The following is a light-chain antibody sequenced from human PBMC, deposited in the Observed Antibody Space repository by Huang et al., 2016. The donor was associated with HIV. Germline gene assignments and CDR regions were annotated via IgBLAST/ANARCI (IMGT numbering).Light chain of an antibody. CDR2: GAS. Sequence: EVVLTQSPDTLSSSPGERVTVSCRASQSLSTSYIAWYQQRPGQAPRILIYGASTRATDISDRFSGSGSGTDFTLTINRLEPADFAMSYCQQYGTSPYTFGQGTNLEIK. V-gene: IGKV3-20*01. CDR1: QSLSTSY. CDR3: QQYGTSPYT. J-gene: IGKJ2*01.